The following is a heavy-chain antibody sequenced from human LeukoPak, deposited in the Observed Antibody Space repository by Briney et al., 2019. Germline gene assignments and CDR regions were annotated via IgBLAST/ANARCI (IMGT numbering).Heavy chain of an antibody. CDR2: IYYSGST. V-gene: IGHV4-39*07. CDR1: GGSISSSSYY. Sequence: PSETLSLTCTVSGGSISSSSYYWGWIRQPPGKGLEWIGSIYYSGSTYYNPSLKSRVTISVDTSKNQFSLKLSSVTAADTAVYYCARVGRDCTNGVCYKGGAYYYYYCMDVWGKGTTVTVSS. J-gene: IGHJ6*03. D-gene: IGHD2-8*01. CDR3: ARVGRDCTNGVCYKGGAYYYYYCMDV.